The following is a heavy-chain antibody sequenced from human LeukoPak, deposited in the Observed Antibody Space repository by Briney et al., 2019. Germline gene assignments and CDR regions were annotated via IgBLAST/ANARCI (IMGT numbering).Heavy chain of an antibody. CDR3: ARDTPAAGTLYFDN. CDR1: GFSVTVNS. Sequence: GGSLRLSCVASGFSVTVNSMSWVRPAAGKGLEWVSVIYGGDITYYAGCVRGRFTITRDSSKNTLYLQINSLRVEDTAVYFCARDTPAAGTLYFDNWGRGTLVTVSS. CDR2: IYGGDIT. D-gene: IGHD6-25*01. J-gene: IGHJ4*02. V-gene: IGHV3-66*01.